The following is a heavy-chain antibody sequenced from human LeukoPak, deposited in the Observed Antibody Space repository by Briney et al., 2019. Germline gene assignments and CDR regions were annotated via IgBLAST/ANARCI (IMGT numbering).Heavy chain of an antibody. Sequence: SETLSLTCTVSGGSISSYYWSWLRQPPGKGLEWIGYIYYSGSTNYNPSLKSRVTISVDTSKNQFSLKLSSVTAADTAVYYCARDQRGLDAFDIWGQGTMVTVSS. CDR2: IYYSGST. CDR3: ARDQRGLDAFDI. V-gene: IGHV4-59*01. J-gene: IGHJ3*02. CDR1: GGSISSYY. D-gene: IGHD6-25*01.